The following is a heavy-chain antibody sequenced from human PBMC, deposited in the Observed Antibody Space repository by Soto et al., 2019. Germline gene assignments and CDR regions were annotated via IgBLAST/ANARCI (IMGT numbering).Heavy chain of an antibody. CDR3: ARRDTGGFLRYFDN. CDR1: GGSISSYY. D-gene: IGHD2-8*02. CDR2: FYPTGKT. J-gene: IGHJ4*02. Sequence: QVQLQESGPGLVKPSETLSLTCTVSGGSISSYYWCWTRQPAGKGLEWIGRFYPTGKTNYNPSLQSRLTMSADTSRNQFSLNLTSVTAADTAVYYCARRDTGGFLRYFDNWGQGTLVTVSS. V-gene: IGHV4-4*07.